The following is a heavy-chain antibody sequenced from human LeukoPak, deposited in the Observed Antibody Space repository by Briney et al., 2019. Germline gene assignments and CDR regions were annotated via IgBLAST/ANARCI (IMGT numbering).Heavy chain of an antibody. CDR2: INPNSGGT. J-gene: IGHJ4*02. D-gene: IGHD2-15*01. V-gene: IGHV1-2*02. CDR1: GYTFTGYY. Sequence: ASVKVSCKASGYTFTGYYMHWVRQAPGQGLEWMGWINPNSGGTNYAQKFQGRVTMTRDTSISTAYMELSRLRSDDTAVYYCATTRYCSGGSCSPAHWGQGTLATVSS. CDR3: ATTRYCSGGSCSPAH.